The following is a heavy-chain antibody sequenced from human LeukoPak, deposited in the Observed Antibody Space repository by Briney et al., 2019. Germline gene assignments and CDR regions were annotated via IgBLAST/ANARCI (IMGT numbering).Heavy chain of an antibody. CDR3: AKVKGYSYYLDY. V-gene: IGHV3-23*01. D-gene: IGHD5-18*01. CDR1: GFTFSSYA. Sequence: GGSLRLSCAASGFTFSSYAMSWVRQAPGKGLEWVSAISGSGGSTYCADSVKGRFTISRDNSKNTLYLQMNSLRAEDTAVYYCAKVKGYSYYLDYWGQGTLVTVSS. CDR2: ISGSGGST. J-gene: IGHJ4*02.